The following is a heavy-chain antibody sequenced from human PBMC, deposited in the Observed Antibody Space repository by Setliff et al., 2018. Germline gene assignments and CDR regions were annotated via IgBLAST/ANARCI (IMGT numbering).Heavy chain of an antibody. CDR1: GGSFSGYY. V-gene: IGHV4-34*01. CDR3: ASERESASRQTYFDS. CDR2: INHSGST. Sequence: PSETLSLTCAVYGGSFSGYYWSWIRQPPGKGLEWIGEINHSGSTNYNPSLKSRVTILSDTSKNQFSLILSSVTAADTAVYYCASERESASRQTYFDSWGQGTLVTVSS. D-gene: IGHD2-15*01. J-gene: IGHJ4*02.